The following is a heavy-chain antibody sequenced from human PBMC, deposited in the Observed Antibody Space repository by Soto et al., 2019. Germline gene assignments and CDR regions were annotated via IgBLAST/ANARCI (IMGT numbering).Heavy chain of an antibody. Sequence: QVQLVESGGGVVQPGRSLRLSCAASGFMCSGFGMHWVRQAPGKGLQWVAGISNDGSKKYYADSVKGRFTISRDNSKKTLYLQMNSLRAEDTAVYYCANPSGYYFGLGSHDEASDMWGQGTGVTVFS. CDR3: ANPSGYYFGLGSHDEASDM. D-gene: IGHD3-10*01. CDR2: ISNDGSKK. V-gene: IGHV3-30*18. J-gene: IGHJ3*02. CDR1: GFMCSGFG.